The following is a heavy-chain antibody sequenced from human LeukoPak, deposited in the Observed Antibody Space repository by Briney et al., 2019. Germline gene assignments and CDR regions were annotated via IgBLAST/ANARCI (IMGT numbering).Heavy chain of an antibody. CDR1: GYTFTSYA. J-gene: IGHJ4*02. CDR3: ARSSVAVTIFDY. V-gene: IGHV1-3*01. CDR2: INAGNGNT. D-gene: IGHD6-19*01. Sequence: GASVTVSCKDSGYTFTSYAMHWVRQAPGQRREWMGWINAGNGNTKYSQKFQGRVTITRDTSASTAYMELSSLRSEDTAVYYCARSSVAVTIFDYWGQGTLVTVSS.